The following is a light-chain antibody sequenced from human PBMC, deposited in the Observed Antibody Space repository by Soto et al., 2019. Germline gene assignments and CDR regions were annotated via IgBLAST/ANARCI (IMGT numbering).Light chain of an antibody. J-gene: IGLJ3*02. Sequence: QSVLTQPPSVSGAPGQRVTISCTGSSSNFGAGYDVHWYQQLPGTAPKLLIYGNSNRPSGVPDRFSGSKSGTSASLAITGLRAEDEADYYCQSYDSSLSGWVFGGGTKVTVL. CDR3: QSYDSSLSGWV. CDR1: SSNFGAGYD. V-gene: IGLV1-40*01. CDR2: GNS.